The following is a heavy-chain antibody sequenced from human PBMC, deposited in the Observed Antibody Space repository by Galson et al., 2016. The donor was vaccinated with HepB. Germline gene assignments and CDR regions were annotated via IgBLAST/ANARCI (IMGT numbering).Heavy chain of an antibody. Sequence: SLRLSCAASGLTLSTNWMSWVRQAPGKGLEWVANIKPDGNDKYYVDSVKGRFSISRDNAKNSLFLQMDSLRAEDTAVYYCARDVGYAWGQGTLVTVSS. CDR2: IKPDGNDK. D-gene: IGHD2-2*01. CDR1: GLTLSTNW. CDR3: ARDVGYA. J-gene: IGHJ4*02. V-gene: IGHV3-7*04.